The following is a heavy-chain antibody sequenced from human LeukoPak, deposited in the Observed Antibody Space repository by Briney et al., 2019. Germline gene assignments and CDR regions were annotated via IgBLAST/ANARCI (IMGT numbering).Heavy chain of an antibody. CDR2: FDPEDGET. Sequence: GASVKVSCKVSGYTLTELSMHWVRQAPGKGLEWMGGFDPEDGETIYAQKFQGRVTMTEDTSTDTAYMELSSLRSEDTAVYYCATGLVVYSSSTAETWGQGTLVTVSS. CDR1: GYTLTELS. CDR3: ATGLVVYSSSTAET. V-gene: IGHV1-24*01. J-gene: IGHJ5*02. D-gene: IGHD6-13*01.